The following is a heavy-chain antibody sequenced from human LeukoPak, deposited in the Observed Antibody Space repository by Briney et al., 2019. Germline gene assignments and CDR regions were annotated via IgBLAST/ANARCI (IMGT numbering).Heavy chain of an antibody. J-gene: IGHJ4*02. CDR3: AKAAGWFGQQESDY. V-gene: IGHV4-38-2*02. Sequence: SETLSLTCTVSGYSISSGYDWGWIRQPPGKGLEWIGSMYHSGSTNYNPSLKSRVTISVDTSKNQFFLKLSSVTAADTAVYFCAKAAGWFGQQESDYWGQGTLVTVSS. CDR1: GYSISSGYD. D-gene: IGHD3/OR15-3a*01. CDR2: MYHSGST.